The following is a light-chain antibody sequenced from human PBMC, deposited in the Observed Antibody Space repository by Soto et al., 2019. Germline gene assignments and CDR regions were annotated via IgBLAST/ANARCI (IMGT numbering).Light chain of an antibody. J-gene: IGLJ2*01. CDR1: SSDVGSYNR. V-gene: IGLV2-18*02. Sequence: QSALTQPPSVSGSPGQSVTISCTGTSSDVGSYNRVSWYQQPPGTAPKLLIYEVSNRPSGVPDRFSGSKSGNTASLTISGLQAEDEAAYYCSSYTSTSTVFGGGTKLTVL. CDR2: EVS. CDR3: SSYTSTSTV.